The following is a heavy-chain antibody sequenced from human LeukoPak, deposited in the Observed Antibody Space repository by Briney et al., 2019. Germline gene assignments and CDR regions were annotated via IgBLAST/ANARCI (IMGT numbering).Heavy chain of an antibody. CDR1: GYTFTSYD. V-gene: IGHV1-8*01. Sequence: ASVKVSCKASGYTFTSYDINWVRQATGQGLEWMGWMTPNSGNTGYAQKFQGRVTMARNTSISTAYMELSSLRSEDAAVYYCARGLQAAAGTIDYWGQGTLVTVSS. J-gene: IGHJ4*02. CDR3: ARGLQAAAGTIDY. CDR2: MTPNSGNT. D-gene: IGHD6-13*01.